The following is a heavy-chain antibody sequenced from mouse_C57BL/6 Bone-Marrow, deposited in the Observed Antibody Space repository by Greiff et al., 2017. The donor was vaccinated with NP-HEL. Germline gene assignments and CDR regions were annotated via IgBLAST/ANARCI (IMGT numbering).Heavy chain of an antibody. J-gene: IGHJ2*01. D-gene: IGHD1-1*01. CDR1: GYTFTSYW. CDR3: VFIESFDY. CDR2: IDPSDSYT. Sequence: QVQLQQPGAELVKPGASVKLSCKASGYTFTSYWMQWVKQRPGQGLEWIGEIDPSDSYTNYNQKFKGKATLTVDTSSSTAYMQLSSLTSEDSAVYYCVFIESFDYWGQGTTLTVSS. V-gene: IGHV1-50*01.